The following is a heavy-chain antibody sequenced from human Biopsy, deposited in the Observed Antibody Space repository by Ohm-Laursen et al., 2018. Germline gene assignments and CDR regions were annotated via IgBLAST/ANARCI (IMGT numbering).Heavy chain of an antibody. CDR2: ISWSSDSI. V-gene: IGHV3-9*01. CDR3: TKNTQWEGSGYLDAFHI. D-gene: IGHD3-22*01. CDR1: GFRFDNTG. J-gene: IGHJ3*02. Sequence: SLRLSCSASGFRFDNTGMHWVRQGPGKGLEWVAGISWSSDSITYAKSVTGRFTISRDNGENSLYLQMNSLRPEDTALYYCTKNTQWEGSGYLDAFHIWGHGTTVTVSS.